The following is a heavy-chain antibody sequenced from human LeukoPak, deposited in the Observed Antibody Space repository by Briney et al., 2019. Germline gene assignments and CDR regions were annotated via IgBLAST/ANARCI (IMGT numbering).Heavy chain of an antibody. V-gene: IGHV3-13*01. CDR3: ARGGRSSPPGWVDY. Sequence: PGGSLRLSCAASGFTFSSYDMHWGRQATGKGLEWVSAIGTAGDTYYPGSVKGRFTISRENAKNSLYLQMNSPRAGDTAVYYCARGGRSSPPGWVDYWGQGTLVTVSS. D-gene: IGHD2-2*01. CDR2: IGTAGDT. J-gene: IGHJ4*02. CDR1: GFTFSSYD.